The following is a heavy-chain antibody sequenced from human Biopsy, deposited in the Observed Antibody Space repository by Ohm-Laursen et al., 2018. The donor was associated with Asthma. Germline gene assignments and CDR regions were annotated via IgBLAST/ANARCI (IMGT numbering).Heavy chain of an antibody. Sequence: SVKVSCKAPGGTFSNFAISWVRQAPGLGLEWMGGHDHEESGTVNARRFQGRVAMTEDTSTDTAYMELSSLSSDDTAVYYCASDFPKDYVRYNFQFWGQGTLVTVSS. CDR3: ASDFPKDYVRYNFQF. CDR1: GGTFSNFA. V-gene: IGHV1-24*01. J-gene: IGHJ4*02. D-gene: IGHD4-17*01. CDR2: HDHEESGT.